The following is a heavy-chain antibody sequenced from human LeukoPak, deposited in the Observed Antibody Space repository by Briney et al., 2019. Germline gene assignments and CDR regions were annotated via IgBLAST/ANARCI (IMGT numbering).Heavy chain of an antibody. Sequence: GGSLRLSCAASGFTFSDYYMSWIRQAPGKGQEWVSYISGSGSTIYYADSVKGRFTISRDNAKNSLYLQMNSLRAEDTAVYYCARGVAGATTSSMVFDYWGQGTLVTVSS. CDR1: GFTFSDYY. CDR3: ARGVAGATTSSMVFDY. D-gene: IGHD1-26*01. V-gene: IGHV3-11*01. CDR2: ISGSGSTI. J-gene: IGHJ4*02.